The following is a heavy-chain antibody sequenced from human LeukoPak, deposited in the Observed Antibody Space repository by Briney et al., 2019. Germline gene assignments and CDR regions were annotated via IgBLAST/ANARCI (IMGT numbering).Heavy chain of an antibody. D-gene: IGHD3-22*01. CDR1: GGSVSSGSYY. V-gene: IGHV4-61*02. Sequence: SETLSLTCTVSGGSVSSGSYYWNWIRQPAGKGLEWIGRINTSGSTNYNPSLKSRVTISVDTSKNQFSLKLSSVTAADTAVYYCVRDTGYYDSSGYLNWFDPWGQGTLVTVSS. CDR2: INTSGST. CDR3: VRDTGYYDSSGYLNWFDP. J-gene: IGHJ5*02.